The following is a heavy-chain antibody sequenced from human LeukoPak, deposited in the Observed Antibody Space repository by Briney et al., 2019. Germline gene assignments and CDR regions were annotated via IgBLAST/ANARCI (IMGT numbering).Heavy chain of an antibody. V-gene: IGHV1-8*01. Sequence: ASVKVSCKASGYTFTSYDINWVRQATGQGLEWMGWMNPNSGNTGYAQKFQGRATMTRNTSISTAYMELSSLRSEDTAVYYCARDDYGDSKGWFDPWGQGTLVTVSS. CDR3: ARDDYGDSKGWFDP. D-gene: IGHD4-17*01. CDR2: MNPNSGNT. J-gene: IGHJ5*02. CDR1: GYTFTSYD.